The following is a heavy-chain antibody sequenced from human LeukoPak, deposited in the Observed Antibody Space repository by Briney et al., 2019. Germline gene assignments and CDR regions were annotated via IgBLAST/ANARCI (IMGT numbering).Heavy chain of an antibody. CDR3: AGSGLFFGEYYYGSGSLAKRYYFDY. V-gene: IGHV4-34*01. Sequence: SETLSLTCAVYGGSFSGYYWSWIRQPPGKGLLWIGEINHSGSTNYNPSLKSRVTISVDTSKNQFSLKLSSVTAADTAVYYCAGSGLFFGEYYYGSGSLAKRYYFDYWGQGTLVTVSS. D-gene: IGHD3-10*01. CDR2: INHSGST. CDR1: GGSFSGYY. J-gene: IGHJ4*02.